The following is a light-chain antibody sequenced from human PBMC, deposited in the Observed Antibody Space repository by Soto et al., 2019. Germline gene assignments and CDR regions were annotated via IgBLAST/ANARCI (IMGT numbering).Light chain of an antibody. Sequence: TQGQSTRCLILPRTVFLSCRASQSVSSNFLAWYQQKPGQAPRLLIYGASNRAAGIPDRFSGSGSGTDFTLTISRLEPEDFAVYYCHQYSSSRRTFCQGTIVDIK. V-gene: IGKV3-20*01. CDR1: QSVSSNF. CDR3: HQYSSSRRT. CDR2: GAS. J-gene: IGKJ1*01.